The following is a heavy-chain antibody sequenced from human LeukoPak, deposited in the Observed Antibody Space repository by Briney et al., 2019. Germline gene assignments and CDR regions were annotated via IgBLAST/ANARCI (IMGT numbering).Heavy chain of an antibody. CDR3: AKGTIGDILATLFY. Sequence: GGSLRLSCAASGFTFDSYGMHWVRQAPGKGLEWVAVISYDGSNKYYVDSVKGRFTISRDNSKNTLYLQMNSLRVEDTAVYYCAKGTIGDILATLFYWGQGTLVTVSS. J-gene: IGHJ4*02. V-gene: IGHV3-30*18. CDR2: ISYDGSNK. CDR1: GFTFDSYG. D-gene: IGHD5-12*01.